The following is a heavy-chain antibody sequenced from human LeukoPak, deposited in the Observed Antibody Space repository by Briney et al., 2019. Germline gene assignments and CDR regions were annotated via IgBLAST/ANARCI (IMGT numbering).Heavy chain of an antibody. V-gene: IGHV3-74*01. J-gene: IGHJ3*02. CDR2: INSDGSSA. D-gene: IGHD6-19*01. CDR3: AREDVDITVATSGAFDI. Sequence: SGGSLRLSCAASVFTFNRFWMHWVRQAPRRGLVWVSRINSDGSSANYAASVKARFTISRDKAKNTLYLQMNSLRAEDTALYYGAREDVDITVATSGAFDIWGQGTMVTVSS. CDR1: VFTFNRFW.